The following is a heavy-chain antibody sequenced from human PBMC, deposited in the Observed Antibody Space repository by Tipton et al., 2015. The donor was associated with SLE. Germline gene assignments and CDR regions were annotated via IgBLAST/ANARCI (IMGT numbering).Heavy chain of an antibody. J-gene: IGHJ5*02. D-gene: IGHD4-17*01. V-gene: IGHV3-53*05. Sequence: SLRLSCAASGFTVSSSYMSWVRQAPGKGLEWVSIIYNGGNTYYADSVKGRFTISRDNSKNTLFLQMNSLRPEDTAAYYCARGYGDLGHWGQGTLVTVSS. CDR3: ARGYGDLGH. CDR2: IYNGGNT. CDR1: GFTVSSSY.